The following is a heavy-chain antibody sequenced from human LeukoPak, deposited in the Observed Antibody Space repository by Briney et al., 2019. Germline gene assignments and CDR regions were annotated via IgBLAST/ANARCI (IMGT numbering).Heavy chain of an antibody. V-gene: IGHV3-30*02. CDR3: SLVGIAAATAHFAY. D-gene: IGHD6-13*01. Sequence: GGSLRLSCAASGFTFSSYGMHWVRQAPGKGLEWVSFIRYVGSNKYYADSVKGRFTISRDNSKNTLYLQMNSLRAEDTAVYYCSLVGIAAATAHFAYWGQGTLVTVSS. CDR2: IRYVGSNK. J-gene: IGHJ4*02. CDR1: GFTFSSYG.